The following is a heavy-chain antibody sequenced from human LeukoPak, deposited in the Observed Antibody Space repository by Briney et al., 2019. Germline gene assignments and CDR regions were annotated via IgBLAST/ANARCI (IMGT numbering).Heavy chain of an antibody. CDR3: ARGVQPPKYYGSGSDTFDI. Sequence: GGSLRLSCVASGFTFSTYAIHWVRQAPGKGLEWVAVVSKDGNTKYYADSVKGRFTISRDNSKNTVYLQMNSLRAEDTSVYYCARGVQPPKYYGSGSDTFDIWGQGTMVTVSS. V-gene: IGHV3-30*04. CDR2: VSKDGNTK. J-gene: IGHJ3*02. CDR1: GFTFSTYA. D-gene: IGHD3-10*01.